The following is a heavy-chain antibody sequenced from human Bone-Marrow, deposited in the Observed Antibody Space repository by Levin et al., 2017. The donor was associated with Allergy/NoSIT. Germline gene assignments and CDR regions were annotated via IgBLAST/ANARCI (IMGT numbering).Heavy chain of an antibody. CDR1: GGSISSGGYS. V-gene: IGHV4-30-2*01. Sequence: SETLSLTCAVSGGSISSGGYSWSWIRQPPGKGLEWIGYIYHSGSTYYNPSLKSRVTISVDRSKNQFSLKLSSVTAADTAVYYCARGSSSCFDYWGQGTLVTVSS. D-gene: IGHD6-13*01. CDR3: ARGSSSCFDY. J-gene: IGHJ4*02. CDR2: IYHSGST.